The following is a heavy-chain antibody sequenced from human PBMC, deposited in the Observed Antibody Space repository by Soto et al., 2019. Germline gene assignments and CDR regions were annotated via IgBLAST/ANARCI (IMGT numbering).Heavy chain of an antibody. V-gene: IGHV4-31*03. Sequence: PSETLSLTCTVSGGSISRGGYYWSWIRQHPGKGLEWTGYIYYSGSTYYNPSLKSRVTISVDTSKNQFSLKLSSVTAADTAVYYCARDSNLGWFDPWGQGTLVTVSS. CDR3: ARDSNLGWFDP. J-gene: IGHJ5*02. CDR1: GGSISRGGYY. CDR2: IYYSGST.